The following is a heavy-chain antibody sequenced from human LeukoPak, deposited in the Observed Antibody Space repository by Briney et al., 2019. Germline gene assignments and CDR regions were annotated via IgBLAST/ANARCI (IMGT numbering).Heavy chain of an antibody. CDR2: ISYDGSNK. Sequence: GGSLRLSCAASGFTFSSYGMHWVRQAPGKGLEWVAVISYDGSNKYYADSVKGRFTISRDNSKNTLYLQMNSLRAEDTAVYYCAKDPRGSWYYYYYYGMDVWGQGTTATVSS. D-gene: IGHD6-13*01. CDR3: AKDPRGSWYYYYYYGMDV. CDR1: GFTFSSYG. V-gene: IGHV3-30*18. J-gene: IGHJ6*02.